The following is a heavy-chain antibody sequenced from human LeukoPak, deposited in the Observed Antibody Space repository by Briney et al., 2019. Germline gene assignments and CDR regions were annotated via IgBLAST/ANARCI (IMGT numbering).Heavy chain of an antibody. CDR1: GFTFSSYA. V-gene: IGHV3-23*01. J-gene: IGHJ5*02. CDR2: ISGSGGST. D-gene: IGHD2-8*01. CDR3: ASRRGMVYANWFDP. Sequence: GGSLRLSCAASGFTFSSYAMSWVRQAPGKGLEWVSAISGSGGSTYYADSVKGRFTISRDSSKNTLYLQMNSLRAEDTAVYYCASRRGMVYANWFDPWGQGTLVTVSS.